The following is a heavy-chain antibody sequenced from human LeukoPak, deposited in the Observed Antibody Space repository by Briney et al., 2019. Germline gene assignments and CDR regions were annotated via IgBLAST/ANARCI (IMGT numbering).Heavy chain of an antibody. CDR3: ARGSSSWSNWFDP. Sequence: PSETLSLTCTVSGGSTSSGSYYWSWIRQPAGKGLEWIGRIYTSGSTNYNPSLKSRVTISVDTSKNQFSLKLSSVTAADTAVYYCARGSSSWSNWFDPWGQGTLVTVSS. V-gene: IGHV4-61*02. J-gene: IGHJ5*02. CDR2: IYTSGST. D-gene: IGHD6-13*01. CDR1: GGSTSSGSYY.